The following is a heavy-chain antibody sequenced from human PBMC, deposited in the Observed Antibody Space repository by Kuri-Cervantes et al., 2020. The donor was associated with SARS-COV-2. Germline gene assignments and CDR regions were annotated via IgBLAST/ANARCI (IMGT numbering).Heavy chain of an antibody. D-gene: IGHD3-10*01. Sequence: GGSLRLSCAASGFTFGNAWMNWVRQAPGKGLEWVSAISGSGGSTYYADSVKGRFTISRDNSKNTLYLQMNSLRAEDTAAYYCAKTTMVQGVIISGWIDYWGQGTLVTVSS. CDR2: ISGSGGST. V-gene: IGHV3-23*01. CDR1: GFTFGNAW. J-gene: IGHJ4*02. CDR3: AKTTMVQGVIISGWIDY.